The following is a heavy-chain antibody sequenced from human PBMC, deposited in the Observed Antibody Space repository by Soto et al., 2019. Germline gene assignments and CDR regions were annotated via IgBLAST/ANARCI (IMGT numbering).Heavy chain of an antibody. D-gene: IGHD3-3*01. Sequence: EVQLLESGGGLVQPGGSLRLSCAASGFTFSSYAMSWVRQAPGKGLEWVSAISGSGGSTYYADSVKGRFTISRDNSKHTLYLQMNSLRAEDTAVYYCAKDSSVDFWRGPTGVGPWGQGTLVTVAS. V-gene: IGHV3-23*01. CDR1: GFTFSSYA. CDR2: ISGSGGST. CDR3: AKDSSVDFWRGPTGVGP. J-gene: IGHJ5*02.